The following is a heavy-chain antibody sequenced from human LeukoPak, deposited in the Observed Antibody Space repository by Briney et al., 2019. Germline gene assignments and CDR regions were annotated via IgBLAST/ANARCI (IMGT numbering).Heavy chain of an antibody. D-gene: IGHD1-26*01. CDR3: TRRGSGNGGTYAGMDV. Sequence: PSETLSLTCTGAGGSISSDVHYWDWIRQSPGKGLEWIGSLLYNGNTWYNPSLESRVTISVDTSENQFSLRLTSVNAADTALYFCTRRGSGNGGTYAGMDVWGPGTSVTVSS. V-gene: IGHV4-39*01. CDR2: LLYNGNT. J-gene: IGHJ6*02. CDR1: GGSISSDVHY.